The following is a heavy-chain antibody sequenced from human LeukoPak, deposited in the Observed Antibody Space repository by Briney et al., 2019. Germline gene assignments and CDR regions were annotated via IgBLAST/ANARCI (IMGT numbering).Heavy chain of an antibody. Sequence: GGSLRLSCEVSGFTFSTYGMHWVRQAPGKGLEWVAIISYDGRTTWYVDSVKGRFTISRDNSKNTLHLQMSSLRDEDAAVYYCVNTPLLLWFDYWGQGTLVTVSS. CDR2: ISYDGRTT. CDR1: GFTFSTYG. D-gene: IGHD3-10*01. V-gene: IGHV3-30*18. J-gene: IGHJ5*01. CDR3: VNTPLLLWFDY.